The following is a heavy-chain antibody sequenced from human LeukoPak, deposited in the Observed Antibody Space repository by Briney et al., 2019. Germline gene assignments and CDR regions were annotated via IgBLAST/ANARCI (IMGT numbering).Heavy chain of an antibody. CDR1: GFTFSSYA. V-gene: IGHV3-48*04. Sequence: GGSLRLSCAASGFTFSSYAMHWVRQAPGKGLEWVSYISSSGSTIYYADSVKGRFTISRDNAKNSLYLQMNSLRAEDTAVYYCAREFCSGYDGGRYWGQGTLVTVSS. D-gene: IGHD5-12*01. CDR2: ISSSGSTI. CDR3: AREFCSGYDGGRY. J-gene: IGHJ4*02.